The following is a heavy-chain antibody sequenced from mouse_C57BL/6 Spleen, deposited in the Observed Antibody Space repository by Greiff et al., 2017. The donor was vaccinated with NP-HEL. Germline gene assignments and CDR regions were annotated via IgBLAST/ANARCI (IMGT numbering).Heavy chain of an antibody. CDR3: ARSLYGSSPYFDY. Sequence: QVHVKQPGAELVKPGASVKLSCKASGYTFTSYWMHWVKQRPGQGLEWIGMIHPNSGSTNYNEKFKSKATLTVDKSSSTAYMQLSSLTSEDSAVYYCARSLYGSSPYFDYWGQGTTLTVSS. CDR2: IHPNSGST. CDR1: GYTFTSYW. V-gene: IGHV1-64*01. J-gene: IGHJ2*01. D-gene: IGHD1-1*01.